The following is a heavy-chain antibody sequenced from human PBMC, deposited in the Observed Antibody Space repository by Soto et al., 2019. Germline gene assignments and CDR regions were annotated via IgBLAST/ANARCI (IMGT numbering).Heavy chain of an antibody. CDR2: IYYSGST. J-gene: IGHJ6*02. CDR3: ARLSGIAVAGTSVGYYYGMDV. Sequence: SETLSLSCTVSGGSISSSSYYWGWIRQPPGKGLEWIGSIYYSGSTYYNPSLKSRVTISVDTSKNQFSLKLSSVTAADTAVYYCARLSGIAVAGTSVGYYYGMDVWGQGTTVTVSS. D-gene: IGHD6-19*01. V-gene: IGHV4-39*01. CDR1: GGSISSSSYY.